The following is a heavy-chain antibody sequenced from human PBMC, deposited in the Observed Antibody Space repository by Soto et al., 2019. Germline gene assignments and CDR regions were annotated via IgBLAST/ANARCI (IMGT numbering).Heavy chain of an antibody. CDR1: GYTFTSYA. J-gene: IGHJ4*02. CDR3: AWLETTVKPFDY. V-gene: IGHV1-3*01. D-gene: IGHD4-17*01. Sequence: QVQLVQSGAEVKKPGASVKVSCKASGYTFTSYAMHWVRLAPGQRLEWMGWINAGNGNTKYSQKFQGRVTITRDTSASTDYMELSSLRSDETAVYCCAWLETTVKPFDYWGQGPLVTVSS. CDR2: INAGNGNT.